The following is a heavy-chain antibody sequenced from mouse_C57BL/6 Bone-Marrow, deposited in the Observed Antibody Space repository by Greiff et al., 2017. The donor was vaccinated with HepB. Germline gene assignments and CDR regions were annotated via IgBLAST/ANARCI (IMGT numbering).Heavy chain of an antibody. CDR1: GYAFSSYW. CDR2: IYPGDGDT. Sequence: QVQLQQSGAELVKPGASVKISCKASGYAFSSYWMNWVKQRPGKGLEWIGQIYPGDGDTNYNGKFKGKATLTADKSSSTAYMQLSSLTSEDSAVYFCAREPDYGSGWYFDVWGTGTTVTVSS. D-gene: IGHD2-1*01. J-gene: IGHJ1*03. V-gene: IGHV1-80*01. CDR3: AREPDYGSGWYFDV.